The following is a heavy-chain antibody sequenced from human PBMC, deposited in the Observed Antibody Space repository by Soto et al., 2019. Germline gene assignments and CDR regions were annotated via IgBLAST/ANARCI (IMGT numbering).Heavy chain of an antibody. J-gene: IGHJ4*02. V-gene: IGHV3-48*01. CDR1: GFTFSSYS. Sequence: GGSLRLSCAASGFTFSSYSMNWVRQAPGKGLEWVSYISSSSSTIYYADSVKGRFTISRDNAKNSLYLQMNSLRAEDTAVYYCARDMVVGATVGAFDYWGQGTLVTVSS. CDR3: ARDMVVGATVGAFDY. D-gene: IGHD1-26*01. CDR2: ISSSSSTI.